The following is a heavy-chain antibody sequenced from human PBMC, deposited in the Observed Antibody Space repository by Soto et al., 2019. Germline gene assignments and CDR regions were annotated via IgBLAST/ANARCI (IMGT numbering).Heavy chain of an antibody. V-gene: IGHV4-34*01. CDR1: GGSFSGYY. CDR2: INHSGST. D-gene: IGHD3-3*01. Sequence: SETLSLTCAVYGGSFSGYYWSWIRQPPGKGLEWIGEINHSGSTNYNPSLKSRVTISVDTSKNQFSLKLSSVTAADTAVYYCARGRGSIFGVVTPYYYGMDVWGQGTTVTVSS. CDR3: ARGRGSIFGVVTPYYYGMDV. J-gene: IGHJ6*02.